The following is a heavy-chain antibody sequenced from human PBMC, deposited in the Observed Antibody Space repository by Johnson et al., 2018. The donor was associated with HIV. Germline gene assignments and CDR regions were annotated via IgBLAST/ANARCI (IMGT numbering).Heavy chain of an antibody. CDR2: ISWNSGSI. V-gene: IGHV3-9*01. CDR3: ARDSGGMYSSGWYGLGAFDI. J-gene: IGHJ3*02. D-gene: IGHD6-19*01. Sequence: VQLVESGGGLVQPGMSLRLSCAASGFTFDDYAMHWVRQAPGKGLEWVSGISWNSGSIGYADSVKGRFTISRDNAKNSLYLQMNSLRAEDTAVYYCARDSGGMYSSGWYGLGAFDIWGQGTMVSVSS. CDR1: GFTFDDYA.